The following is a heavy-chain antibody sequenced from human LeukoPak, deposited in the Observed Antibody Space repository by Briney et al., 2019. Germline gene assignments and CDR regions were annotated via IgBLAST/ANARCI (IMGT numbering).Heavy chain of an antibody. V-gene: IGHV4-34*01. CDR3: ARARITMVRGGAGYYYYMDV. CDR2: INHSGST. J-gene: IGHJ6*03. D-gene: IGHD3-10*01. Sequence: PSETLSLTCAVYGGSFSGYYWSWIRQPPGKGLEWIGEINHSGSTNYNPSLKSRVTISVDTSKNQFSLKLSSVTAADTAVYYCARARITMVRGGAGYYYYMDVWGKGTTVAISS. CDR1: GGSFSGYY.